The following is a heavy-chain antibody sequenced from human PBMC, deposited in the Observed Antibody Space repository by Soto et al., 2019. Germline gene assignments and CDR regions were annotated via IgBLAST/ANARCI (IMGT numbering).Heavy chain of an antibody. CDR1: GYSFTSYW. Sequence: GESLKISCKGSGYSFTSYWIGWVRQMPVKGLEWMGIIYPGDSDTRYSPSFQGQVTISADKSISTAYLQGSSLKASDTAMYYCARLGIYYDSSGYYYAWGQGTLVTVSS. D-gene: IGHD3-22*01. CDR2: IYPGDSDT. CDR3: ARLGIYYDSSGYYYA. V-gene: IGHV5-51*01. J-gene: IGHJ4*02.